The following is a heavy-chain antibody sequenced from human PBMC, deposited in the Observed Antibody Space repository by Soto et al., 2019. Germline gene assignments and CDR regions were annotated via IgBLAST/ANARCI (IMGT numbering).Heavy chain of an antibody. CDR3: ARGPGYSSGWYLGWYFDL. CDR1: GYTFTSYA. CDR2: INAGNGNT. V-gene: IGHV1-3*01. D-gene: IGHD6-19*01. J-gene: IGHJ2*01. Sequence: QVQLVQSGAEVKKPGASVKVSCKASGYTFTSYAMHWVRQAPGQRLEWMGWINAGNGNTKDSQKFQGRVTITRDTSANTAYMELSSLRSEDTAVYYCARGPGYSSGWYLGWYFDLWGRGTLVTVSS.